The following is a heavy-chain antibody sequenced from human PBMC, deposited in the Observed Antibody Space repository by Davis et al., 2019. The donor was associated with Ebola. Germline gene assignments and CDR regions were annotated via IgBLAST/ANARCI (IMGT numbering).Heavy chain of an antibody. CDR1: GFTFSSYA. CDR2: ISGSGSTT. D-gene: IGHD3-10*01. J-gene: IGHJ6*02. Sequence: GESLKISCAASGFTFSSYAMSWVRQAPGKGLEWVSAISGSGSTTYYADSVKGRFTISRDNAKNSLYLQMNSPRAEDTAVYYCARLYYYGSGTYAMDVWGQGTTVTVSS. CDR3: ARLYYYGSGTYAMDV. V-gene: IGHV3-23*01.